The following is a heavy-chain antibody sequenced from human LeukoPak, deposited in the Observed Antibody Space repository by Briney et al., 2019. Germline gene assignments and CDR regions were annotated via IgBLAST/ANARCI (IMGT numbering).Heavy chain of an antibody. Sequence: SETLSLTCTVSGGSISSYYWSWIRQPPGKGLEWIGYIYYSGSTNYNPSLKSRVTISVDTSKNQFSLKLSSVTAADTAVYYCARRRYYFDYWGQGTLVTVSS. CDR3: ARRRYYFDY. CDR1: GGSISSYY. CDR2: IYYSGST. V-gene: IGHV4-59*08. J-gene: IGHJ4*02.